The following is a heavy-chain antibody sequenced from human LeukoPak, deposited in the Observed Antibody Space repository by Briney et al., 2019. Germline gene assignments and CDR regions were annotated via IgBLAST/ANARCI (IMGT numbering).Heavy chain of an antibody. CDR3: ARTGYGSGSDDCDF. V-gene: IGHV1-18*01. Sequence: ASVKVSCKTSGYTFTRYGVSWVRQAPGQGLEWRGWISPHNGNRDYAQKFKDRVTMTTDTSTNTVYLELRSLRPDDTARYYCARTGYGSGSDDCDFWGQGTLVTVSS. CDR1: GYTFTRYG. D-gene: IGHD3-10*01. CDR2: ISPHNGNR. J-gene: IGHJ4*02.